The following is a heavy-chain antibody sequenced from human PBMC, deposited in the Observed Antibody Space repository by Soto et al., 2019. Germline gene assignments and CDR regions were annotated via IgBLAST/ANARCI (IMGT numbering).Heavy chain of an antibody. D-gene: IGHD6-6*01. J-gene: IGHJ6*02. V-gene: IGHV3-23*01. CDR2: LTWGGSA. CDR3: AKESTSSTYDGMDV. CDR1: GFTFSDYG. Sequence: EVQLLESGGGLIQPGGSLRLSCAGSGFTFSDYGMNWVRQAPGKGLEWVSGLTWGGSAYYAESVRGRFTISRDNSKSILYVQMNSLRVEDTAVYYWAKESTSSTYDGMDVWGQGTPVTGCS.